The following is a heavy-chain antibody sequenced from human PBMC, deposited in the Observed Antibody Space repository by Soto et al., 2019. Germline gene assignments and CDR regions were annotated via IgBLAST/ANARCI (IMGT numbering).Heavy chain of an antibody. Sequence: SETLSLTCTVSGASITTAYYWTWVRQHPVKGLEWIGHIYYTGSTYYNPSLKSRLTISVDTSKNQFSLKLNSVSAADTAVYYCARDRSNSPDYFDFWGQGTLVTVSS. CDR2: IYYTGST. CDR1: GASITTAYY. J-gene: IGHJ4*02. D-gene: IGHD6-6*01. V-gene: IGHV4-30-4*08. CDR3: ARDRSNSPDYFDF.